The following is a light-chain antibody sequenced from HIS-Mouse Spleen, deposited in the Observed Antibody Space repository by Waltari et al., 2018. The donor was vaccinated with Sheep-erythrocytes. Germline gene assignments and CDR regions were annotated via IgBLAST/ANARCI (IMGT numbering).Light chain of an antibody. CDR1: HSVSSN. CDR3: QQYNNWPPPYT. V-gene: IGKV3-15*01. CDR2: GSS. J-gene: IGKJ2*01. Sequence: EIVMTQPRATLSVSPGERATLSCRASHSVSSNLAWYQQKPGQAPRLLIYGSSTSATGIPARFSGSGSGTEFTLTISSMQSEDFAVYYCQQYNNWPPPYTCGQGTKLGIK.